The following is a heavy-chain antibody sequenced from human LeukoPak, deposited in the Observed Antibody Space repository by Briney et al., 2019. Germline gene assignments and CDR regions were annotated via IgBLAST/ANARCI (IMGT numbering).Heavy chain of an antibody. V-gene: IGHV4-30-2*01. CDR3: ARDLRKKIGELWPYNWFDP. Sequence: PSQTLSLTCAVSGGSISSGGYSWSWIRQPPGKGLEWIGYIYHSGSTYYNPSLKSRVTISVDRSKNQFSLKLSSVTAADTAVYYCARDLRKKIGELWPYNWFDPWGQGTLVTVSS. CDR2: IYHSGST. D-gene: IGHD3-10*01. J-gene: IGHJ5*02. CDR1: GGSISSGGYS.